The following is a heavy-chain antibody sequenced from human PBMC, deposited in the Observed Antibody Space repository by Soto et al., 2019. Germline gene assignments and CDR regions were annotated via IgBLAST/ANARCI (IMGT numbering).Heavy chain of an antibody. Sequence: QVQLVQSGAEVKRPGSSVKVSCKASGGTFSSYAISWVRQAPGQGLEWMGGIIPIFGTANYAQKFQGRVTITADESTSTAYMELSSLRSEDTAVYYCARASGIAAAGDYYYGMDVWGQGTTVTVSS. J-gene: IGHJ6*02. D-gene: IGHD6-13*01. CDR1: GGTFSSYA. V-gene: IGHV1-69*01. CDR2: IIPIFGTA. CDR3: ARASGIAAAGDYYYGMDV.